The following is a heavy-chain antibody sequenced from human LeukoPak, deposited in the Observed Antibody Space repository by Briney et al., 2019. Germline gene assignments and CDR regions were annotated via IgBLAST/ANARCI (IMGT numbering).Heavy chain of an antibody. CDR3: ARVRY. CDR1: GGSFSGYY. CDR2: INHSGST. Sequence: SETLSLTCAVYGGSFSGYYWSWIRQPPGKGLEWIGEINHSGSTYYNPSLKSRVTISVDTSKNQFSLKLSSVTAADTAVYYCARVRYWGQGTLVTVSS. J-gene: IGHJ4*02. V-gene: IGHV4-34*01.